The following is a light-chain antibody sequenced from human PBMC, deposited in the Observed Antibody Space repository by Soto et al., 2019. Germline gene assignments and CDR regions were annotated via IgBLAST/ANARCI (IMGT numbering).Light chain of an antibody. CDR3: QQYNSYPLT. Sequence: DIQMTQSPSTLSASVGDRVSITCRASQSIGTLLAWYQQKPGEAPMFLIYKASSLESGVPSRFSGSGSGTELTLTISSLQPDDSATYYCQQYNSYPLTFGQGTKLEIK. CDR1: QSIGTL. V-gene: IGKV1-5*03. CDR2: KAS. J-gene: IGKJ2*01.